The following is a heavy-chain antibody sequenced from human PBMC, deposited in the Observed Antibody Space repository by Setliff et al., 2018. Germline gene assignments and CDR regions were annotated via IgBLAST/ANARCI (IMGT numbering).Heavy chain of an antibody. CDR3: ARGALVLQFLEWLPRYYYMDV. CDR2: LIPFFGSI. V-gene: IGHV1-8*02. CDR1: GYPFISYD. D-gene: IGHD3-3*01. J-gene: IGHJ6*03. Sequence: GASVKVSCKASGYPFISYDINWVRQAPGQGLEWMGGLIPFFGSINYAQKFQGRVNMTRNTSISTAYMELSSLRFEDTAVYYCARGALVLQFLEWLPRYYYMDVWGKGTTVTVSS.